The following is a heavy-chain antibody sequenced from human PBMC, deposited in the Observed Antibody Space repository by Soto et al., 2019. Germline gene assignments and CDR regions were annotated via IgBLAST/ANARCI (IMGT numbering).Heavy chain of an antibody. J-gene: IGHJ3*02. CDR3: ARRGMARGVMNDAFDI. D-gene: IGHD3-10*01. CDR2: IYPGDSDT. V-gene: IGHV5-51*01. Sequence: RGESLKISCKGSGYSFTSYWIGWVRQMPGKGLEWMGIIYPGDSDTRYSPSFQGQVTISADKSISTAYLQWSSLKASDTAMYYCARRGMARGVMNDAFDIWGQGTMVTVSS. CDR1: GYSFTSYW.